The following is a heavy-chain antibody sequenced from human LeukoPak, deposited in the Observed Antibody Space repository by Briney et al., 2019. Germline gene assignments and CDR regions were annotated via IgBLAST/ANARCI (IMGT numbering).Heavy chain of an antibody. CDR1: AFTFSRYG. V-gene: IGHV3-30*02. J-gene: IGHJ4*02. CDR3: AKEIWPTVTTPGWTYFDY. Sequence: GGSLRLSCAASAFTFSRYGMHWVRQAPGKGLEWVAFIRYDGSNKYYADSVKGRFTISRDNSKNTLYLQMNSLRAEDTAVYYCAKEIWPTVTTPGWTYFDYWGQGALVTVSS. D-gene: IGHD4-17*01. CDR2: IRYDGSNK.